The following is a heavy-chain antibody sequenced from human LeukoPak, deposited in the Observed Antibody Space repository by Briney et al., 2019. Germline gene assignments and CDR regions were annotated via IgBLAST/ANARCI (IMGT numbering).Heavy chain of an antibody. CDR3: ARYKWEITLGFYYYGMDV. J-gene: IGHJ6*02. CDR1: GFTFSSYW. D-gene: IGHD1-26*01. Sequence: PGGSLRLSCAASGFTFSSYWMSWVRQAPGKGLEWVANIKQDGSEKYYVDSVKGRFTISRDNAKNSLYLQMNSLRAEDTAVYYCARYKWEITLGFYYYGMDVWGQGTTVTVSS. CDR2: IKQDGSEK. V-gene: IGHV3-7*01.